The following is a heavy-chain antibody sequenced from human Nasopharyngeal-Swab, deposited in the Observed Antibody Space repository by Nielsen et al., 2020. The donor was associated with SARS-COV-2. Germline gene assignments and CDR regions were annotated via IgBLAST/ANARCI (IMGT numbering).Heavy chain of an antibody. V-gene: IGHV3-53*01. J-gene: IGHJ6*02. CDR1: GFTVSSNY. CDR3: ARDRGYSYGYSYYYYGMDV. D-gene: IGHD5-18*01. CDR2: IYSGGST. Sequence: GESLKISCAASGFTVSSNYMSWVRQAPGKGLEWVSVIYSGGSTYYADSVKGRFTISRDNSKNTLYLQMNSLGAEDTAVYYCARDRGYSYGYSYYYYGMDVWGQGTTVTVSS.